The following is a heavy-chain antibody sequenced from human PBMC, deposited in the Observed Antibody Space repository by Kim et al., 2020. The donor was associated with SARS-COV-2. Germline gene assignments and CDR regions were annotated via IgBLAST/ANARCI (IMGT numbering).Heavy chain of an antibody. CDR2: INSDGSST. CDR3: ARSTELGSSWYIYYYGMDV. J-gene: IGHJ6*02. V-gene: IGHV3-74*01. CDR1: GFTFSSYW. Sequence: GGSLRLSCAASGFTFSSYWMHWVRQAPGKGLVWVSRINSDGSSTSYADSVKGRFTISRDNAKNTLYLQMNSLRAEDTAVYYCARSTELGSSWYIYYYGMDVWGQGTTVTVSS. D-gene: IGHD6-13*01.